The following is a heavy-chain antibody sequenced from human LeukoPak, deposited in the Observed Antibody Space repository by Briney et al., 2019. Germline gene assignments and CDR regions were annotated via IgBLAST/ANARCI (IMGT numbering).Heavy chain of an antibody. Sequence: GGSLRLSCAASGFTFSSYGMHWVRQAPGKGLEWVAVIWYDGSNKYYADSVKGRFTISRDNSKNTLYLQMNSLRAEETAVYYCAKDRRNYYDSSGYLFSDSFDIWGQGTMVTVSS. CDR1: GFTFSSYG. CDR3: AKDRRNYYDSSGYLFSDSFDI. V-gene: IGHV3-33*06. CDR2: IWYDGSNK. J-gene: IGHJ3*02. D-gene: IGHD3-22*01.